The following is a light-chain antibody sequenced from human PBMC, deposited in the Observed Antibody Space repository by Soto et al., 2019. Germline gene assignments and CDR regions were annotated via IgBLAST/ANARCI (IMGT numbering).Light chain of an antibody. J-gene: IGKJ5*01. V-gene: IGKV1-5*01. CDR3: QQSFTTLSTT. CDR1: QSISSW. CDR2: DAS. Sequence: DIQMTQSPSTLSASVGDRVTITCRASQSISSWLAWYQQKPGKAPKLLIYDASSLESGVPSRFSGSGSGTEFTLTISSVQPEDFATYYCQQSFTTLSTTFGQGTRLEIK.